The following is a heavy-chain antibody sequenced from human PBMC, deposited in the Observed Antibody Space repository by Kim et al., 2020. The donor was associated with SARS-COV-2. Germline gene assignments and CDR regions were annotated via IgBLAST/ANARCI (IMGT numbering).Heavy chain of an antibody. CDR2: ISSSSSYI. D-gene: IGHD3-3*01. CDR1: GFTFSSYS. Sequence: GGSLRLSCAASGFTFSSYSMNWVRQAPGKGLEWVTSISSSSSYIYYADSVKGRFTISRDNAKNSLYLQMNSLRAEDTAVYYCASDPSRFDFWRVTKWHFDLWGRGTVVTVSS. V-gene: IGHV3-21*01. J-gene: IGHJ2*01. CDR3: ASDPSRFDFWRVTKWHFDL.